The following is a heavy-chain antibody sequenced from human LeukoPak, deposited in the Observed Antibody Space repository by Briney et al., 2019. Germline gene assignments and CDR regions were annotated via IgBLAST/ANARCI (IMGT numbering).Heavy chain of an antibody. CDR3: ARDSPIAAADY. Sequence: ASVKVSCKASGYTFTSYYMHWVRQAPGQGLEWMGIINPSGGSTSYAQKFQGRVTMTRDMSTSTVYMELSSLRSEDTAVYYCARDSPIAAADYWGQGTLVTVSS. J-gene: IGHJ4*02. CDR1: GYTFTSYY. V-gene: IGHV1-46*01. D-gene: IGHD6-13*01. CDR2: INPSGGST.